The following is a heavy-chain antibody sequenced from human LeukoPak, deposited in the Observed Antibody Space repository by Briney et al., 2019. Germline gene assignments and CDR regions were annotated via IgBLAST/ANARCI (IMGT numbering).Heavy chain of an antibody. V-gene: IGHV1-8*01. CDR3: ARAGHNTLNPEYNWFDP. Sequence: GASVKVSCKASGYSFRSYDINWVRQATGQGLEWMGWMNPSSGNTGYAQEFQGRVTMTRDTSISTAFMELSSLRSEDTAVYYCARAGHNTLNPEYNWFDPWGQGTLVTVSS. CDR2: MNPSSGNT. CDR1: GYSFRSYD. J-gene: IGHJ5*02. D-gene: IGHD3-16*02.